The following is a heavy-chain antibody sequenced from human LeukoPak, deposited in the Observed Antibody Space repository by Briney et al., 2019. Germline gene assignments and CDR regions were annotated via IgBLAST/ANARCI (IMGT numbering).Heavy chain of an antibody. CDR1: GGSIRSSYYY. Sequence: PSETLSLTCTVSGGSIRSSYYYWGWIRQPPGKGLEWIGSIYDSGSTYYNPSLKSRGTISVDTSKNKFSLKLNSVTAADTAVYYCASHYGPWGQGTLVTVSS. D-gene: IGHD3-10*01. J-gene: IGHJ5*02. V-gene: IGHV4-39*01. CDR3: ASHYGP. CDR2: IYDSGST.